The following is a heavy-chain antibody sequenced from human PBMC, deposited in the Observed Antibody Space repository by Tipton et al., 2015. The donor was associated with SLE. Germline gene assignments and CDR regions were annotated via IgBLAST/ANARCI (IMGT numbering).Heavy chain of an antibody. Sequence: SLRLSCAASGFTFSSYWMNWVRQAPGKGLEWVSYISSSSSTIYYADSVKGRFTISRDNAKNSLYLQMNSLRAEDTAVYYCARGGRTKGGSYSDAFDIWGQGTMVTVSS. J-gene: IGHJ3*02. V-gene: IGHV3-48*01. CDR1: GFTFSSYW. D-gene: IGHD1-26*01. CDR2: ISSSSSTI. CDR3: ARGGRTKGGSYSDAFDI.